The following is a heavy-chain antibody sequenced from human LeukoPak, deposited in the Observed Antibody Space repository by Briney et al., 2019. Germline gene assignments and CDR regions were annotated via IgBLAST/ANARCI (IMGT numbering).Heavy chain of an antibody. V-gene: IGHV3-30*04. Sequence: GRSLRLSCAASGFTFSNFAMHWVRQAPGKGLEWVAIISYDGSNQYYADSVKGRFTISRDSSQNTLYLQINSLRAEDPAVYYCTRLSPRSSYGGSGEYWGQGTLVTVSS. CDR1: GFTFSNFA. D-gene: IGHD5-18*01. CDR3: TRLSPRSSYGGSGEY. CDR2: ISYDGSNQ. J-gene: IGHJ4*02.